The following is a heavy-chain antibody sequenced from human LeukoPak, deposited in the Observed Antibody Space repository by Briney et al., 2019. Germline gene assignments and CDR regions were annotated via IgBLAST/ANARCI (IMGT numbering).Heavy chain of an antibody. CDR1: GFTVSSNY. D-gene: IGHD2-15*01. V-gene: IGHV3-66*01. CDR3: ARDRRPPLGYCSGGSCYSWYFDL. Sequence: GGSLRLSCAASGFTVSSNYMSWVRQAPGKGLEWVSVIYSGGSTYYADSVKGRFAISRDNSKNTLYLQMNSLRAEDTAVYYCARDRRPPLGYCSGGSCYSWYFDLWGRGTLVTVSS. CDR2: IYSGGST. J-gene: IGHJ2*01.